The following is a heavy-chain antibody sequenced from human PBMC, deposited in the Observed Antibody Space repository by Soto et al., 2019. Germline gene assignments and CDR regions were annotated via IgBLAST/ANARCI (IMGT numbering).Heavy chain of an antibody. CDR1: GFTVSSNY. CDR3: ERDPGSHAFDI. V-gene: IGHV3-66*01. J-gene: IGHJ3*02. Sequence: PGGSMRLSCGASGFTVSSNYMSWVRQAPGKGLEWVSVIYSGGSTYYADSVKGRFTISRDNSKNTLYLQMNSLRAEDTAVYYCERDPGSHAFDIWGQGTMVTVSS. CDR2: IYSGGST.